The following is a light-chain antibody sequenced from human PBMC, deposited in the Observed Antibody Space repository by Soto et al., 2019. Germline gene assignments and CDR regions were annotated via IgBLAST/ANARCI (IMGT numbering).Light chain of an antibody. V-gene: IGKV3-11*01. Sequence: IVLTQSPATLSLSPGERATLSCRASQSVSSYLAWYQQKPGQAPRLLIYDASNRATGIPARFSGSGSGTDLTLTISSLDPEDFAVYYCQQRSNWPPWTFGQGTKVDIK. CDR2: DAS. J-gene: IGKJ1*01. CDR1: QSVSSY. CDR3: QQRSNWPPWT.